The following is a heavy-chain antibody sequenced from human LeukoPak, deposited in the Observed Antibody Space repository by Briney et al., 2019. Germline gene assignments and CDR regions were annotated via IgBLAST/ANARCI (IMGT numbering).Heavy chain of an antibody. Sequence: ASVNVSCKASGYTFTSYDINWVRQATGQGLEWMGWMNPNSGNTGYAQKFQGRVTMTRNTSISTAYMELSSLRSEDTAVYYCARERGSSGWYEEEWFDPWGQGTLVTVSS. CDR2: MNPNSGNT. J-gene: IGHJ5*02. CDR3: ARERGSSGWYEEEWFDP. CDR1: GYTFTSYD. V-gene: IGHV1-8*01. D-gene: IGHD6-19*01.